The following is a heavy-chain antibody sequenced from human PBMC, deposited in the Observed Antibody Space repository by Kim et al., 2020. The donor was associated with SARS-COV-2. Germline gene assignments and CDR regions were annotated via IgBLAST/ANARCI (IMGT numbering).Heavy chain of an antibody. V-gene: IGHV3-7*01. J-gene: IGHJ5*02. CDR2: EK. CDR3: ARDIRGTWFDP. Sequence: EKYYIESVRGRITISRDNAKNLMYLQMSGLRAEDTAVYYCARDIRGTWFDPWGQGTLVTVSS. D-gene: IGHD3-16*01.